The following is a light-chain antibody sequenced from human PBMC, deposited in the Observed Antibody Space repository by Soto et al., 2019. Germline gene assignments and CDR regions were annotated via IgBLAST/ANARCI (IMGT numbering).Light chain of an antibody. Sequence: DIQMTQSPASLSASVEDRVTITCRASQTVRTYLNWYQHQPGKAPKLLIYAASNLQTGLPSRFSGSGSGTEFTLTISSLQPDDFATYYRQQYDSYSRTFGQGTKVDIK. CDR1: QTVRTY. CDR3: QQYDSYSRT. J-gene: IGKJ1*01. CDR2: AAS. V-gene: IGKV1-5*01.